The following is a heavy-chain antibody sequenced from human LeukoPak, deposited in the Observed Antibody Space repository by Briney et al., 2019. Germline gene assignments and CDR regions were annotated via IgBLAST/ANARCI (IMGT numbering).Heavy chain of an antibody. CDR2: IYYSGST. Sequence: SETLSLTCTVSGGSISSYYWSWIRQPPGKGLEWIGHIYYSGSTNHNPSLKSRVTISVDTSKKQFSLKLSSVTAADTAVYYCARSPKVGYYYGMDVWGKGTTVTVSS. CDR1: GGSISSYY. J-gene: IGHJ6*04. CDR3: ARSPKVGYYYGMDV. V-gene: IGHV4-59*01.